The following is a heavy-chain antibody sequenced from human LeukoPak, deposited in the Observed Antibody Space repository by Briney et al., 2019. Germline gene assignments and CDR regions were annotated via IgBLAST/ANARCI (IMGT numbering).Heavy chain of an antibody. CDR1: GGSISSYY. CDR2: IYYSGST. J-gene: IGHJ4*02. V-gene: IGHV4-59*12. D-gene: IGHD3-22*01. CDR3: ARGGHYDSSGYE. Sequence: SETLSLTCTVSGGSISSYYWSWIRQPPGKGLEWIGYIYYSGSTNYNPSLKSRVTISVDTSKNQFSLKLSSVTAADTAVYYCARGGHYDSSGYEWGQGTLVTVSS.